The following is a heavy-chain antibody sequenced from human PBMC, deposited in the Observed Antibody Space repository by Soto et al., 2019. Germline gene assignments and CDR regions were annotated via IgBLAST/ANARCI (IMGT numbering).Heavy chain of an antibody. V-gene: IGHV3-64*01. CDR1: GFTFSSYA. CDR2: ISSNGGST. Sequence: GGSLRLSCAASGFTFSSYAMHWVRQAPGKGLEYVSAISSNGGSTYYANSVKGRFTISRHNSKNTLYLQMSSLRAEDTAVYYCVKEGYYYDSSSYYYGWFDPWGQGTLVTVSS. CDR3: VKEGYYYDSSSYYYGWFDP. J-gene: IGHJ5*02. D-gene: IGHD3-22*01.